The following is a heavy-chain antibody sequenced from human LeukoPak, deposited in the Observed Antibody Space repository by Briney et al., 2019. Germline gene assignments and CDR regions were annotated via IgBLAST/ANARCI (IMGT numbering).Heavy chain of an antibody. CDR1: GGSISSYY. V-gene: IGHV4-59*01. CDR2: IYYSGST. D-gene: IGHD1-26*01. J-gene: IGHJ4*02. CDR3: AREVQVSGSFDY. Sequence: PETLSLTCTVSGGSISSYYWSWIRQPPGKGLEWIGYIYYSGSTNYNPSLKSRVTISVDTSKNQFSLKLSSVTAADTAVYYCAREVQVSGSFDYWGQGTLVTVSS.